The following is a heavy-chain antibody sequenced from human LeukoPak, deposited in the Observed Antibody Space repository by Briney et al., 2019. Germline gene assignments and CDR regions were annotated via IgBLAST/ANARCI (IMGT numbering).Heavy chain of an antibody. CDR2: IYSGGST. V-gene: IGHV3-66*02. J-gene: IGHJ4*02. CDR3: ARDPYYYDSSGYYY. D-gene: IGHD3-22*01. Sequence: PGGSLRLSCAAFGFTVSSNYMSWVRQAPGKGLEWVSVIYSGGSTYYADSVKGRFTISRDNSKNTLYLQMNSLRAEDTAVYYCARDPYYYDSSGYYYWGQGTLVTVSS. CDR1: GFTVSSNY.